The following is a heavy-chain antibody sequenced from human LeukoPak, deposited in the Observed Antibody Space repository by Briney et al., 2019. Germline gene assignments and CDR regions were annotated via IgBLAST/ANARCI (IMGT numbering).Heavy chain of an antibody. CDR2: IIPILGIA. CDR3: ARAKGVIGLGMDV. Sequence: ASVKVSCKASGGTFSSYAISWVRQAPGQGLEWVGRIIPILGIANYAQKFQGRVTITADKSTSTAYMELSSLRSEDTAVYYCARAKGVIGLGMDVWGQGTTVTVSS. J-gene: IGHJ6*02. D-gene: IGHD3-10*01. V-gene: IGHV1-69*04. CDR1: GGTFSSYA.